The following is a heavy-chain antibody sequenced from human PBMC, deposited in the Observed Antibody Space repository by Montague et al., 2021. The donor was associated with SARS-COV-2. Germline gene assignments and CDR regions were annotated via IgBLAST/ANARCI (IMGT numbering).Heavy chain of an antibody. CDR3: ARGTRVVGITPGFRY. V-gene: IGHV4-34*01. J-gene: IGHJ4*02. D-gene: IGHD2-21*01. CDR1: RGSFHIFS. Sequence: SETLSLTCAGYRGSFHIFSWGWIRQSPEKGLEWIGEIDQRGNTNYNPSLKSRVTISVDTSKNQFSLNLTSVTAADTAIYYCARGTRVVGITPGFRYWGQGTQVAVSS. CDR2: IDQRGNT.